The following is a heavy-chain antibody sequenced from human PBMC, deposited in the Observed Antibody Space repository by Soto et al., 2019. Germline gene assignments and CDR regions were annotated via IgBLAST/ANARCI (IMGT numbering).Heavy chain of an antibody. CDR1: GYTFTSYA. V-gene: IGHV1-3*01. J-gene: IGHJ6*02. Sequence: GASVKVSCKASGYTFTSYAMHWVRQAPGQRLEWMGWINAGNGNTKYSQKFQGRVTITRDTSASTAYMELSSLRSEDTAVYYCARLKGSGWYYYSYGMDVWGQGTTVTVSS. CDR2: INAGNGNT. CDR3: ARLKGSGWYYYSYGMDV. D-gene: IGHD6-19*01.